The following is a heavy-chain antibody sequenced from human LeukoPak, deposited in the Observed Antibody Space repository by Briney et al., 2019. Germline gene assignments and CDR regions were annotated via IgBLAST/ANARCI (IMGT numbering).Heavy chain of an antibody. J-gene: IGHJ6*03. V-gene: IGHV4-34*01. CDR1: GGSFSGYY. D-gene: IGHD3-22*01. CDR3: ARTYYYDSSGYYRYYYYYYYMDV. Sequence: SETLSLTCAVYGGSFSGYYWIWLRQPPGKGLEWIGEINHSGSTNYNPSLKSRVTISVDTSKNQFSLKLSSVTAADTAVYYCARTYYYDSSGYYRYYYYYYYMDVWGKGTTVTVSS. CDR2: INHSGST.